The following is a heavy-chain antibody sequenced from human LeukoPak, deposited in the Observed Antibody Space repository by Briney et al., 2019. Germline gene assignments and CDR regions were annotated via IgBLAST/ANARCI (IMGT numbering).Heavy chain of an antibody. J-gene: IGHJ4*02. CDR1: GYSFTSYW. CDR3: ARLDILTGYYNGYNDY. V-gene: IGHV5-51*01. Sequence: GESLKIFCKGSGYSFTSYWIGWVRQMPGKGLEWMGIIYPGDSDTRYSPSFQGQVTISADKSISTAYLQWSSLKASDTAMYYCARLDILTGYYNGYNDYWGQGTLVTVSS. D-gene: IGHD3-9*01. CDR2: IYPGDSDT.